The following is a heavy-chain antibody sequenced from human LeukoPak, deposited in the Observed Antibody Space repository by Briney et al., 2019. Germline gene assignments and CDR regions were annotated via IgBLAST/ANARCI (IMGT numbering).Heavy chain of an antibody. CDR3: ATGIYCSGGSCYDRAGFEP. CDR2: IYHSGST. J-gene: IGHJ5*02. V-gene: IGHV4-38-2*01. D-gene: IGHD2-15*01. CDR1: GYSISSAYY. Sequence: PSETLSLTCAVSGYSISSAYYWGWIRQPPGKGLEWIGSIYHSGSTYYNPSLKSRVTISVDTSKNQFSLKLSSLTAADTAVYQCATGIYCSGGSCYDRAGFEPWGEGTLVTVSS.